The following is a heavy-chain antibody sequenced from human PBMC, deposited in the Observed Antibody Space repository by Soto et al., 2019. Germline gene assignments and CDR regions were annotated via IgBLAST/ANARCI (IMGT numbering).Heavy chain of an antibody. CDR1: GFTFSDYY. CDR2: ISSSGSTI. Sequence: GGSLRLSCAASGFTFSDYYMSWIRQAPGKGLEWVSYISSSGSTIYYADSVKGRFTISRDNAKNSLYLQMTSLRAEDTAVYYCASDGTEQQLAYYYYMDVWGKGTTVTVSS. D-gene: IGHD6-13*01. CDR3: ASDGTEQQLAYYYYMDV. V-gene: IGHV3-11*01. J-gene: IGHJ6*03.